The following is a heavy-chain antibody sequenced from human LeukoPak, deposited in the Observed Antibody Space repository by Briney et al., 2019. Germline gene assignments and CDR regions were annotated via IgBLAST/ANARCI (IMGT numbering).Heavy chain of an antibody. CDR2: IIPIFGTP. CDR1: GYTFTSYY. CDR3: ARDEQDSSSWYARWFDP. J-gene: IGHJ5*02. D-gene: IGHD6-13*01. V-gene: IGHV1-69*13. Sequence: GASVKVSCKASGYTFTSYYMHWVRQAPGQGLEWMGGIIPIFGTPHYAQTFQGRVTITADESTSTAYMELSSLRSEDTAVYYCARDEQDSSSWYARWFDPWGQGTLVTVSS.